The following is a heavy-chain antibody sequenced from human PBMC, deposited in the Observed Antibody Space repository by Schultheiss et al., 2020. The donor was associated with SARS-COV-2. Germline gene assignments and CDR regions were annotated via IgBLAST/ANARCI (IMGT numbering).Heavy chain of an antibody. J-gene: IGHJ4*02. CDR3: ASPEKCSGGSCSLDY. CDR2: INANSGGT. Sequence: ASVKVSCRASGYTFTGYYMHWVRQAPGQGLEWVGRINANSGGTDYGQKFQGWVTMTRNTSISTAYMELSSLRSDDTAVYYCASPEKCSGGSCSLDYWGQGTLVTVSS. D-gene: IGHD2-15*01. V-gene: IGHV1-2*04. CDR1: GYTFTGYY.